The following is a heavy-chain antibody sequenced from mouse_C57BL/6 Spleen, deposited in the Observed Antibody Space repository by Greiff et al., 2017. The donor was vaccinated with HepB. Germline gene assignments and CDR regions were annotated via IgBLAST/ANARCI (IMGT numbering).Heavy chain of an antibody. Sequence: EVKLVESGGGLVKPGGSLKLSCAASGFTFSSYAMSWVRQTPEKRLEWVATISDGGSYTYYPDNVKGRFTISRDNAKNNLYLQMSHLKSEDTAMYYCAREITTVVPWYFDVWGTGTTVTVSS. D-gene: IGHD1-1*01. J-gene: IGHJ1*03. CDR2: ISDGGSYT. CDR3: AREITTVVPWYFDV. CDR1: GFTFSSYA. V-gene: IGHV5-4*01.